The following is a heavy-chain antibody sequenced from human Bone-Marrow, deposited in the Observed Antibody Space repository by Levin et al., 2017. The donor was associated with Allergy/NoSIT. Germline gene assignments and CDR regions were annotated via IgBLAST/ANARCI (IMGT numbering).Heavy chain of an antibody. CDR2: VFPIFGTA. CDR3: ARGLATTNYYYGLDV. V-gene: IGHV1-69*13. J-gene: IGHJ6*02. CDR1: GGTFSGYA. Sequence: SVKVSCKTSGGTFSGYAISWVRQAPGQGLEWMGAVFPIFGTANYAQNFQGRVTITADESTTTAYMHLSSLRSDDTAIYYCARGLATTNYYYGLDVWGQGTTVSVSS. D-gene: IGHD5-24*01.